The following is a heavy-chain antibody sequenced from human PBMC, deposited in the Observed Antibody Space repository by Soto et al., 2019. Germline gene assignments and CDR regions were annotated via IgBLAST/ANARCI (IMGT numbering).Heavy chain of an antibody. D-gene: IGHD6-19*01. J-gene: IGHJ4*02. CDR2: ITSDTKTI. V-gene: IGHV3-48*01. CDR3: ARSVEGHFDY. Sequence: EVQLVESGGALVPRGGSLRLSCVASGFTFSVYSMNWVRQAPGKGLEWVSYITSDTKTIKYADSVKGRFTISRDNAKNSVYLQMNSLRAEDTAVYYCARSVEGHFDYWGQGTVVTVSS. CDR1: GFTFSVYS.